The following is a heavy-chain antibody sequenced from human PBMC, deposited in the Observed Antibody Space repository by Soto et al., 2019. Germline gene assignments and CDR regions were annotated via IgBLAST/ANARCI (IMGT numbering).Heavy chain of an antibody. V-gene: IGHV3-48*03. Sequence: EVQLVESGGGLVQPGGSLRLSCAASGFTFSGYEMNWVRQAPGKGLEWVSYIGSTVTSIYYADSVKGRFTISRDNAKNSLYLQMNSLRVEDTAVYYCARDSSDGLIGDFDYWGQGTLVTVSS. CDR1: GFTFSGYE. D-gene: IGHD2-8*01. J-gene: IGHJ4*02. CDR3: ARDSSDGLIGDFDY. CDR2: IGSTVTSI.